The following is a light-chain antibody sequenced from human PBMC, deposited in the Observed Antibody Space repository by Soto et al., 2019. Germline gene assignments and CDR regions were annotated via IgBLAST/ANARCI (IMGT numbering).Light chain of an antibody. J-gene: IGKJ1*01. V-gene: IGKV3-11*01. CDR3: QQRSNWPWT. CDR1: PSISNS. CDR2: DAS. Sequence: ETVLTQSPATLSLSPGERATLSCRASPSISNSLAWYQQKAGQAPRLLIYDASNRATGIPARFSGSGSGTDFPLTITSLEPEDFAVYYCQQRSNWPWTFGQGTNVEIK.